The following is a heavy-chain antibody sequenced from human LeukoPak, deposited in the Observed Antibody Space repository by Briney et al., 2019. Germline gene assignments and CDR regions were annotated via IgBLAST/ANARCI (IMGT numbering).Heavy chain of an antibody. Sequence: ASVKVSCKASGYTFTGYYMHWVRQAPGQGLEWMGWINPNSGGTNYAPKFQGRVTMTRDTSISPAYMELSRLRSDDTAVYYCAREETVGATGWFDPWGQGTLVTVSS. V-gene: IGHV1-2*02. CDR1: GYTFTGYY. D-gene: IGHD1-26*01. CDR2: INPNSGGT. CDR3: AREETVGATGWFDP. J-gene: IGHJ5*02.